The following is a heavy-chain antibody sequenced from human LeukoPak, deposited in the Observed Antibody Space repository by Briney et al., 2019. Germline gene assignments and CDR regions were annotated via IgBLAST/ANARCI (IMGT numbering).Heavy chain of an antibody. V-gene: IGHV3-23*01. CDR1: GFTFSSYA. CDR2: ISGSGGST. D-gene: IGHD6-13*01. CDR3: AKDGHSSSWYVVNYYYYYMDV. J-gene: IGHJ6*03. Sequence: GGTLRLSCAASGFTFSSYAMSWVRQAPGKGPEWVSAISGSGGSTYYADSVKGRFTISRDNSKNTLYLQMNSLRAEDTAVYYCAKDGHSSSWYVVNYYYYYMDVWGKGTTVTVSS.